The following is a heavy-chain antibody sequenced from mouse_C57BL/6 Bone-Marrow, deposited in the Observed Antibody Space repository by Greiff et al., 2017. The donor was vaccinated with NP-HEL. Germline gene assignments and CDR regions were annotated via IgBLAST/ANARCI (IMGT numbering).Heavy chain of an antibody. CDR2: IYPRSGNT. CDR1: GYTFTSYG. CDR3: ARRVLRLYYFDY. Sequence: VKLMESGAELARPGASVKLSCKASGYTFTSYGISWVKQRTGQGLEWIGEIYPRSGNTYYNEKFKGKATLTADKSSSTAYMELRSLTSEDSAVYFCARRVLRLYYFDYWGQGTTLTVSS. D-gene: IGHD1-1*01. V-gene: IGHV1-81*01. J-gene: IGHJ2*01.